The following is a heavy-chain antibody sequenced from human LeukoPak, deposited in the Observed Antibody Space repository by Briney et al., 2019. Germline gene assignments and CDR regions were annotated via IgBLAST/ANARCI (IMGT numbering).Heavy chain of an antibody. D-gene: IGHD2-2*01. V-gene: IGHV5-51*03. CDR2: IYPGDSDT. Sequence: GESLKISCKGSGYSFTNYWIGWVRQMPGKGLEWMGIIYPGDSDTRYSPSFQGQVTISADKSISTAYLQWRSLKASDTAMYFCARGPYCSTTSCYSPYYYYYMDVWDKGTTVTVSS. CDR3: ARGPYCSTTSCYSPYYYYYMDV. J-gene: IGHJ6*03. CDR1: GYSFTNYW.